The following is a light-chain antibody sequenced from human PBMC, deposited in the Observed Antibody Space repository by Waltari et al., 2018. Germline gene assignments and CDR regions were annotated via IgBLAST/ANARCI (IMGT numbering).Light chain of an antibody. J-gene: IGKJ4*01. CDR1: QNITNNY. CDR3: QQYENSPLT. V-gene: IGKV3-20*01. CDR2: DSS. Sequence: EVILTQSPDTLSWSPGARATLSCRASQNITNNYLAWYQQKPGLAPRLLIYDSSSRATGVPDRFSGSGSGTDFTLTIGRLEPEDYAVYYCQQYENSPLTFGGGTQVETK.